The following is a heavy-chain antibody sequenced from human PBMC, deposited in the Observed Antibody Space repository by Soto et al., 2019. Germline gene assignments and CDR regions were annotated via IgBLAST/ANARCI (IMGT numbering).Heavy chain of an antibody. J-gene: IGHJ5*02. D-gene: IGHD3-22*01. Sequence: GASVKVSCKASGYTFTSYDINWVRQATGQGLEWMGWMNPNSGNTGYAQKFQGRVTMTRNTSISTAYMELSSLRSEDTAVYSCARGSSPYYYDSTNWFDPWGQGTLVTVSS. CDR1: GYTFTSYD. CDR3: ARGSSPYYYDSTNWFDP. CDR2: MNPNSGNT. V-gene: IGHV1-8*01.